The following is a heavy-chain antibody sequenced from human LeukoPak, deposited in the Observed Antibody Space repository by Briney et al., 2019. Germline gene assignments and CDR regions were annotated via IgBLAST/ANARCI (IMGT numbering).Heavy chain of an antibody. D-gene: IGHD2-8*01. V-gene: IGHV3-11*06. CDR3: ARVKMAEYYFDY. J-gene: IGHJ4*01. CDR1: GSTFSDYY. Sequence: GGSLRLACAASGSTFSDYYMSWIRQAPGKGLEWVSYISSESSNTNYADSLKGRFTISRDNAKNSLYLQMNSLRAEDTAVYYCARVKMAEYYFDYWGQGRLVTVSS. CDR2: ISSESSNT.